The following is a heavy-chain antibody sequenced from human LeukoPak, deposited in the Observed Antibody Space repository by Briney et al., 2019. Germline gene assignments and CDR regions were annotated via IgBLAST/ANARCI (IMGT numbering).Heavy chain of an antibody. J-gene: IGHJ4*02. CDR1: GGSFGGYY. Sequence: SETLSLTCAVYGGSFGGYYWSWIRQPPGKGLEWIGEINHSGSTNYNPSLKSRVTISVDTSKNQFSLKLSSVTAADTAVYYCARVGDSYGYGGHYDYWGQGTLVTVSS. V-gene: IGHV4-34*01. CDR2: INHSGST. D-gene: IGHD5-18*01. CDR3: ARVGDSYGYGGHYDY.